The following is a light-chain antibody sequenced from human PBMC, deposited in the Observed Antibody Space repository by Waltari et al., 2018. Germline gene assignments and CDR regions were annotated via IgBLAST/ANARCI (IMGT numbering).Light chain of an antibody. CDR2: SVS. CDR3: QQSYNTPPMYT. CDR1: QKLYTH. J-gene: IGKJ2*01. V-gene: IGKV1-39*01. Sequence: DIQMTQSPSSLSASVGDRVTITCRASQKLYTHLNWYQQKAGKAPNLLISSVSTLQSGVPSRFSGSGSGTEFTLTISSLQPEDFATYFCQQSYNTPPMYTFGQGTKLELK.